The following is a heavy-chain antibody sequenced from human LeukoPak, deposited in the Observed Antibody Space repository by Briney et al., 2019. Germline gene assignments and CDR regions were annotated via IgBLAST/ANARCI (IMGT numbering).Heavy chain of an antibody. CDR2: ISSSGSTI. V-gene: IGHV3-11*01. Sequence: GGSLRLSCAASGFTFSDYYMSWIRQAPGKGLEWVSYISSSGSTICYADSVKGRFTISRGNAKNSLYLQMNSLRAEDTAVYYCARVGTSPIFDYWGQGTLVTVSS. CDR3: ARVGTSPIFDY. CDR1: GFTFSDYY. D-gene: IGHD2-2*02. J-gene: IGHJ4*02.